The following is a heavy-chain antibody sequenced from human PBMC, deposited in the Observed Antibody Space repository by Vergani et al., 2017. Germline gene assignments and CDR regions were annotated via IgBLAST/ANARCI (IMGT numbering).Heavy chain of an antibody. J-gene: IGHJ5*02. CDR3: VRGAWRSDLRGVYWFDT. CDR1: GASITNGSFY. D-gene: IGHD3-10*01. V-gene: IGHV4-61*02. CDR2: IHASGTK. Sequence: QVHLNEAGPGLVKPSQTLSLTCTVSGASITNGSFYWSWIRQPAGKGLEWIGRIHASGTKNYNSSLRSRVTLSVDTYKNQLSLKMIPMTAADTAVYYCVRGAWRSDLRGVYWFDTWGQGTLVSVSS.